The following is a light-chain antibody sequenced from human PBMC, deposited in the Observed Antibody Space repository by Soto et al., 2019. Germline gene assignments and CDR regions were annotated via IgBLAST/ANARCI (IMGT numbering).Light chain of an antibody. CDR2: DAS. V-gene: IGKV3-11*01. CDR1: QSVSSY. CDR3: QQRSNWPPVWT. Sequence: EIVLPPSPATLSLAPVERATLSCRASQSVSSYLAWYQQKPGQAPRLLIYDASNRATGIPARFSGSGSGTDFTLTISSLEPEDFAVYYCQQRSNWPPVWTFGQGTKVDIK. J-gene: IGKJ1*01.